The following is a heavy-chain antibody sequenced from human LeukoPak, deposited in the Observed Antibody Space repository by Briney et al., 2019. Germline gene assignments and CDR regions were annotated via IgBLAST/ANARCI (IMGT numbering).Heavy chain of an antibody. J-gene: IGHJ4*02. V-gene: IGHV3-21*01. CDR3: ARTGLVGATDY. CDR1: GFTFSSYS. Sequence: GGSLRLSCAASGFTFSSYSMNWVRQAPGKGLEWVSSISSSSSYIYYADSVKGRFTISRDNAKNSPYLQMNSLRAEDTAVYYCARTGLVGATDYWGQGTLVTVSS. D-gene: IGHD1-26*01. CDR2: ISSSSSYI.